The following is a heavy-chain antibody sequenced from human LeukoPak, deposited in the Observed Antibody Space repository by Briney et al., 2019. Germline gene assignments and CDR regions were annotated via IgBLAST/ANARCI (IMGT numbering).Heavy chain of an antibody. V-gene: IGHV4-59*01. CDR3: ARASSLYSYGFDY. D-gene: IGHD5-18*01. CDR2: IYYSGST. CDR1: GGSISSYY. J-gene: IGHJ4*02. Sequence: PLETLSLTRTVSGGSISSYYWSWIRQPPGKGLEWIGYIYYSGSTNYNPSLKSRVTISVDTSKNQFSLKLSSVTAADTAVYYCARASSLYSYGFDYWGQGTLVTVSS.